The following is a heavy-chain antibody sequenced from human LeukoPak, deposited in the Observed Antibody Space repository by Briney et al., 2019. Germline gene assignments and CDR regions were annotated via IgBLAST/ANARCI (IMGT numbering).Heavy chain of an antibody. Sequence: GGSLRLSCAASGFTYSSYSMNLVRQAAGKGLEWVSSISSSSSYIYYADSVKGRFAISRDNAKNSLYLQMNSLRAEDTAVYYCARGPGGYSYGPDYWGQGTLVTVSS. CDR3: ARGPGGYSYGPDY. CDR2: ISSSSSYI. D-gene: IGHD5-18*01. CDR1: GFTYSSYS. V-gene: IGHV3-21*01. J-gene: IGHJ4*02.